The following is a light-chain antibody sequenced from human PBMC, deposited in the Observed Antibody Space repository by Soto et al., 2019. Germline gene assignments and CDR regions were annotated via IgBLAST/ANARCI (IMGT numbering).Light chain of an antibody. J-gene: IGLJ1*01. CDR1: SSDVGSYNL. CDR2: EVS. CDR3: CSYTSSSTYV. Sequence: QSALTQPASVSGSPGQSITISCTGTSSDVGSYNLVSWYQQHPGKAPKLIIYEVSKRPSGVSDRFSGSKSDNTASLTISGLQAEDEADYYCCSYTSSSTYVFGTGTKLTVL. V-gene: IGLV2-23*02.